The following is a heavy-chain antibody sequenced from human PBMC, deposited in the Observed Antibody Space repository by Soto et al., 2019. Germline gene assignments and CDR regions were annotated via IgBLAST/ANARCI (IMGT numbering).Heavy chain of an antibody. CDR3: EKAVGLGGAIRDFQH. V-gene: IGHV3-23*01. J-gene: IGHJ1*01. CDR2: ISGSGGST. CDR1: GFTFSSYA. Sequence: GGSLRLSCAASGFTFSSYAMSWVRQAPGKGLEWVSAISGSGGSTYYADSVKGRFTISRDNSKNTLYLQMNSLRAEDTAVYYCEKAVGLGGAIRDFQHWGQGSLVVGSS.